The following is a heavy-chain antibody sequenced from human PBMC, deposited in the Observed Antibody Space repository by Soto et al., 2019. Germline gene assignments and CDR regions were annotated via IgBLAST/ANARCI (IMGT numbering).Heavy chain of an antibody. D-gene: IGHD2-2*01. Sequence: SETLSLTCTVSGGSISSYYWSWIRQPPGKGLEWIGYIYYSGSTNYNPSLKSRVTISVDTSKNQFSLKLSSVTAADTAVDYCARVRLGSPSSTSCYDYWGQGTLVTVSS. CDR3: ARVRLGSPSSTSCYDY. CDR1: GGSISSYY. CDR2: IYYSGST. V-gene: IGHV4-59*01. J-gene: IGHJ4*02.